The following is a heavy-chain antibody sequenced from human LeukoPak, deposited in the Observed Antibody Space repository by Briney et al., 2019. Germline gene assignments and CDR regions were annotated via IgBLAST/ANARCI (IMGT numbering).Heavy chain of an antibody. J-gene: IGHJ4*02. V-gene: IGHV3-48*01. CDR1: GFTFSTFT. D-gene: IGHD4-17*01. CDR3: ARDRGGDYGDLFDY. CDR2: ISSSSSTV. Sequence: PGGSLSLSCAASGFTFSTFTMNWVRQAPGKGLEWVSYISSSSSTVYYADSVTGRFTISRDNAKNSLYLQMNSLRAEDTAVYYCARDRGGDYGDLFDYWGQGTLVTVSS.